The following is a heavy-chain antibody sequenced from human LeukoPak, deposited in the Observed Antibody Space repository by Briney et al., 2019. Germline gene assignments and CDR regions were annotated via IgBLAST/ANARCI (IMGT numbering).Heavy chain of an antibody. V-gene: IGHV4-30-2*01. CDR2: IYHSGST. D-gene: IGHD3-22*01. CDR3: ARGRDGLFRYYYDSYGFDY. CDR1: GYSISSGGYY. Sequence: PSETLSLTCIVSGYSISSGGYYWSWIRQPPGKGLEWIGSIYHSGSTYYNPSLKSRVTISVDRSKNQFSLKLSSVTAADTAVYYCARGRDGLFRYYYDSYGFDYWGQGTLVTVSS. J-gene: IGHJ4*02.